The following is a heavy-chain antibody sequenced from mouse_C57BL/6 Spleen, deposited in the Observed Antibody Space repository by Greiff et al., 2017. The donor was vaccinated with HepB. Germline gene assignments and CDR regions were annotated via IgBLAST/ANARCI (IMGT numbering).Heavy chain of an antibody. CDR2: IYPRSGNT. CDR1: GYTFTSYG. CDR3: ARRSPLDTLVEEGFAY. V-gene: IGHV1-81*01. J-gene: IGHJ3*01. Sequence: VQLVESGAELARPGASVKLSCKASGYTFTSYGISWVKQRTGQGLEWIGEIYPRSGNTYYNEKFKGKATLTADKSSSTAYMELRSLTSEDSAVYFCARRSPLDTLVEEGFAYWGQGTLVTVSA. D-gene: IGHD1-1*01.